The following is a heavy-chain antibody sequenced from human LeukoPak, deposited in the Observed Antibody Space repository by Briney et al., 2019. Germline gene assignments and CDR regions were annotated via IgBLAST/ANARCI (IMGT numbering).Heavy chain of an antibody. D-gene: IGHD5-12*01. CDR3: ARRGYDHSGYYYGMDV. Sequence: SETLSLTCAVYGGSFSGYYWRWIRQPPGKGLEWIGEINHSGSTNYNPSLKSRVTISVDTSKNQFSLKLSSVTAADTAVYYCARRGYDHSGYYYGMDVWGKGTTVTVSS. J-gene: IGHJ6*04. CDR1: GGSFSGYY. V-gene: IGHV4-34*01. CDR2: INHSGST.